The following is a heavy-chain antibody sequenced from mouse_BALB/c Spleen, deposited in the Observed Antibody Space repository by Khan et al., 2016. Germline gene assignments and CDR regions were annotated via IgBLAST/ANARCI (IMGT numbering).Heavy chain of an antibody. CDR1: GYTFTSYW. CDR3: ASYYGSSYDYFDY. D-gene: IGHD1-1*01. J-gene: IGHJ2*01. Sequence: VQLQESGAELARPGASVKLSCKASGYTFTSYWMQWVKQRPGQGLEWIGAIYPGDGDTRYTQKFKGKATLTADKSSSTAYMQLSSLASEDSAVYYCASYYGSSYDYFDYGGQGTTLTVSS. CDR2: IYPGDGDT. V-gene: IGHV1-87*01.